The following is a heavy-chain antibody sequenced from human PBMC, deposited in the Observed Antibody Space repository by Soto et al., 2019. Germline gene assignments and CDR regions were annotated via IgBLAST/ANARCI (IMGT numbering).Heavy chain of an antibody. D-gene: IGHD2-21*01. CDR2: ISSSSSYI. CDR1: GFTFSSYS. Sequence: GGSLRLSCAASGFTFSSYSMNWVRQAPGKGLEWVSSISSSSSYIYYADSVKARFTISRDNAKNSLYLQMNSLRAEDTAVYHCVRAPALWPYHYYGMDVWGQGTTVTVSS. V-gene: IGHV3-21*01. CDR3: VRAPALWPYHYYGMDV. J-gene: IGHJ6*02.